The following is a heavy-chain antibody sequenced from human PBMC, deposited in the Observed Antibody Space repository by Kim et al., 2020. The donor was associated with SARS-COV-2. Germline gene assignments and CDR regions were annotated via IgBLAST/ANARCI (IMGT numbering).Heavy chain of an antibody. V-gene: IGHV3-15*01. CDR3: TRAYYYDSSGYRSVNYYYGMDV. J-gene: IGHJ6*02. Sequence: GGSLRLSCAASGFTFSNAWMSWVRQAPGKGLEWVGRIKSKTDGGTTDYAAPVKCRFTISRADSKNTLYLQMNSLKTEDTAGYYCTRAYYYDSSGYRSVNYYYGMDVWGQGTTVTLSS. CDR2: IKSKTDGGTT. D-gene: IGHD3-22*01. CDR1: GFTFSNAW.